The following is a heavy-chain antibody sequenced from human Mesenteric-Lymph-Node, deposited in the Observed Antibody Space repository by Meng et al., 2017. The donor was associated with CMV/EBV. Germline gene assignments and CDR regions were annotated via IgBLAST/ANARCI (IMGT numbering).Heavy chain of an antibody. CDR1: GYTFISYG. CDR2: ISRYNGNT. Sequence: ASVKVSCKASGYTFISYGISWVRQAPGQGLEWMGWISRYNGNTNYAQKFQGRVTITADKSTSAAYMELSSLRSEDTAVYYCARGALGYCSSTSCYYYWGQGTLVTVSS. V-gene: IGHV1-18*01. D-gene: IGHD2-2*01. J-gene: IGHJ4*02. CDR3: ARGALGYCSSTSCYYY.